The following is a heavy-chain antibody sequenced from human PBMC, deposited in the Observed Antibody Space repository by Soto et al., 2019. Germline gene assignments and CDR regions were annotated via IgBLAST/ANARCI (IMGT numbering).Heavy chain of an antibody. CDR2: IYYTGST. V-gene: IGHV4-59*01. CDR3: AREGIWDGLDV. CDR1: GGSISDYY. D-gene: IGHD6-13*01. Sequence: SETLSLTCTVSGGSISDYYWSWIRQPPGKGLEWIGHIYYTGSTNYNPSLKSRVTISLDKSKNQFSLKLSSVTAADTAVYYCAREGIWDGLDVWGQGTTVTVSS. J-gene: IGHJ6*02.